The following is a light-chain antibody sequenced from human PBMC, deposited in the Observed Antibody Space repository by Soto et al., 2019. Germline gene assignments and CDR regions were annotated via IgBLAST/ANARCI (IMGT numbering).Light chain of an antibody. J-gene: IGKJ4*01. CDR2: DAS. Sequence: EIVLTQSPATLSLSPGERATLSCRASQSVSSYLAWYQQKPGQAPRLLIYDASNRATGIPARFSGSGSGTDFTLTIRRLEPEDFAVYYCQQRSNWLLTFGGGTKVEIK. CDR1: QSVSSY. CDR3: QQRSNWLLT. V-gene: IGKV3-11*01.